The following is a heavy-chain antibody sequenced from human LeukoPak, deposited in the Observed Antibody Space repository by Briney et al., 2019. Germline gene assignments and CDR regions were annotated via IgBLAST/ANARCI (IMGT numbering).Heavy chain of an antibody. CDR2: ISSSSSYI. V-gene: IGHV3-21*01. J-gene: IGHJ5*02. CDR3: ARDSYSNYWFDP. D-gene: IGHD4-11*01. Sequence: PGGSLRLPCAASGFTFSSYSMNWVRQAPGKGLEWVSSISSSSSYIYYADSVKGRFTISRDNAKNSLYLQMNSLRAEDTAVYYCARDSYSNYWFDPWGQGTLVTVSS. CDR1: GFTFSSYS.